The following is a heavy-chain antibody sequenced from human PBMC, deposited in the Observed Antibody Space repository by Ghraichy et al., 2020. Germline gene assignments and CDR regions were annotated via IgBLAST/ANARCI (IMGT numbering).Heavy chain of an antibody. Sequence: GGSLRLSCAASGFTFSSSWMHWVRQAPGKGLVWVSRIKSDGISTMYMDSVKGRFTVSRDNATNTLYLQMNSLRAEDTAVYYCVRDRNYKIDYWGQGTLVTVSS. CDR3: VRDRNYKIDY. J-gene: IGHJ4*02. CDR1: GFTFSSSW. D-gene: IGHD4-11*01. V-gene: IGHV3-74*03. CDR2: IKSDGIST.